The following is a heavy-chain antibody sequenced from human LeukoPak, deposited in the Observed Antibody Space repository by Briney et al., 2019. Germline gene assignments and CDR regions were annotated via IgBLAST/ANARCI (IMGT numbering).Heavy chain of an antibody. V-gene: IGHV3-23*01. CDR1: GFTFSSYA. Sequence: PGGSLRLSCAASGFTFSSYAMSWVRQAPGKGLEWVSAISDSGGHTYYADSVKGRFTSSRDNSKNTLYLQMNSLRAEDTAVYYCAKEQTRKKGDSARIFDYWGQGTLGT. CDR3: AKEQTRKKGDSARIFDY. J-gene: IGHJ4*01. CDR2: ISDSGGHT. D-gene: IGHD4-11*01.